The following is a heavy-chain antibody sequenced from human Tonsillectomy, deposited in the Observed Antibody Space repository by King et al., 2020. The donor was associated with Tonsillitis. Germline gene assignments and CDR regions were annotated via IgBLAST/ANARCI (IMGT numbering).Heavy chain of an antibody. V-gene: IGHV3-30-3*01. CDR1: GFPFSRSA. CDR3: ATSPSVLWFGPHTGYFDH. J-gene: IGHJ4*02. Sequence: VQLVESGGGVVQPGGSLRLSCLASGFPFSRSAVYWGRQAPGKGLEWVAVISNDGSNKYFADSVKGRFTISRDNSKDTLYLQMNSLRAEDTAVYYCATSPSVLWFGPHTGYFDHWGQGTLVSVSS. CDR2: ISNDGSNK. D-gene: IGHD3-10*01.